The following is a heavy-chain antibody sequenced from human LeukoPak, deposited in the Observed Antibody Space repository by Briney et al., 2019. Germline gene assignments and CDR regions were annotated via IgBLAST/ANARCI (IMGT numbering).Heavy chain of an antibody. Sequence: ASVKVSCKACGYTFTGYYMHWVRQAPGQGLEWMGWINPNSGGTNYAQKFQGRVTMTRDTSISTAYMELSRLRSDDTAVYYCARDGRYSYGHYYYYYMDVWGKGTTVTVSS. CDR3: ARDGRYSYGHYYYYYMDV. V-gene: IGHV1-2*02. CDR1: GYTFTGYY. D-gene: IGHD5-18*01. CDR2: INPNSGGT. J-gene: IGHJ6*03.